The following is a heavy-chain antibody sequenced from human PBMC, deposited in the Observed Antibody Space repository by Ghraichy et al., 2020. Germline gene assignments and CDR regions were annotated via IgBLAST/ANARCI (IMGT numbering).Heavy chain of an antibody. Sequence: SQTLSLTCTVSGGSVSSGSYYWSWIRQPPGKGLEWIGYIYYSGSTNYNPSLKSRVTISVDTSKNQFSLKLSSVTAADTAVYYCARGRAFGYWGQGTLVTVSS. CDR3: ARGRAFGY. J-gene: IGHJ4*02. CDR1: GGSVSSGSYY. V-gene: IGHV4-61*01. CDR2: IYYSGST.